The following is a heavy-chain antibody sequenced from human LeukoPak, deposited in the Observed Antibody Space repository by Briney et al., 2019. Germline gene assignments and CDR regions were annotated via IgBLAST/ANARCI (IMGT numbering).Heavy chain of an antibody. V-gene: IGHV3-53*01. CDR1: GFTFSTFA. J-gene: IGHJ4*02. CDR3: ARDGTLRYFDH. D-gene: IGHD3-9*01. Sequence: PGGSLRLSCAASGFTFSTFAMIWVRQAPGKGLEWVSVIYSGGSTYYADSVKGRFTISRDNSKNTLYLQMNSLRAEDTAVYYCARDGTLRYFDHWGQGTLVTVSS. CDR2: IYSGGST.